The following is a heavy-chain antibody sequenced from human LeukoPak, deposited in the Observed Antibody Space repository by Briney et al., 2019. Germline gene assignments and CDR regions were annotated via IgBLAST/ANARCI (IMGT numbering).Heavy chain of an antibody. V-gene: IGHV3-15*01. D-gene: IGHD5-18*01. Sequence: GGPLRLSCAASGFTFNYAWMSWVRQAPGKGLEWVGRIKSKTDGETTEYAAPVRGKFTISRDDSKNTLYLQMNSLKTEDTALYYCTTAPSGYAYMNGWHLDYWGQGALVTVSS. CDR1: GFTFNYAW. CDR2: IKSKTDGETT. J-gene: IGHJ4*02. CDR3: TTAPSGYAYMNGWHLDY.